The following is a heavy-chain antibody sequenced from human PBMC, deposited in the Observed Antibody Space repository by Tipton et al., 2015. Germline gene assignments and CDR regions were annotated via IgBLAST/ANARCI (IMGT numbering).Heavy chain of an antibody. V-gene: IGHV3-33*01. J-gene: IGHJ6*02. CDR2: IWHDGNKK. Sequence: SLRLSCAASGFSFSKYGMHWVRQAPGKGLEWVALIWHDGNKKYYADSVKGRFTISRDNSMDTLYLEMNSLRAEDTAVYYCAREGFDFRSGYYIAGVGMDVWGQGATVTVSS. CDR3: AREGFDFRSGYYIAGVGMDV. D-gene: IGHD3-3*01. CDR1: GFSFSKYG.